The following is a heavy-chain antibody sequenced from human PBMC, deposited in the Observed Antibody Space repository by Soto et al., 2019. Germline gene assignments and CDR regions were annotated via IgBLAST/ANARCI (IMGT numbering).Heavy chain of an antibody. V-gene: IGHV1-18*01. CDR2: ISAYNGNT. CDR3: ARDQDYGGNSGDNWFDP. CDR1: GYTFTSYG. J-gene: IGHJ5*02. Sequence: QVQLVQSGAEVKKPGASVKVSCKASGYTFTSYGISWVRQAPGQGLEWMGWISAYNGNTNYAQKLPGRVTMTTDTSTSTAYMELRSLRSDDTAVYYCARDQDYGGNSGDNWFDPWGQGTLVTVSS. D-gene: IGHD4-17*01.